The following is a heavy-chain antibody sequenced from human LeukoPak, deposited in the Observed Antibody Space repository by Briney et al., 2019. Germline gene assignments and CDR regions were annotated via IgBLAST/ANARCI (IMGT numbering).Heavy chain of an antibody. V-gene: IGHV4-59*08. CDR3: ARGGYGMDV. CDR1: GGSISNYY. Sequence: KPSETLSLTCTVSGGSISNYYWGWIRQPPGKGLEWIGYIYYSGSTNYNPSLKSRVTISVDTSKNQFSLKLSSVTAADTAVYYCARGGYGMDVWGQGTTVTVSS. CDR2: IYYSGST. J-gene: IGHJ6*02.